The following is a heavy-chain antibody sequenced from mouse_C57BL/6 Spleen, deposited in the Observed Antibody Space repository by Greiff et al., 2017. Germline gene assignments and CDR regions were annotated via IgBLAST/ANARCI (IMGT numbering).Heavy chain of an antibody. CDR3: ARNNYDYNYFDY. CDR1: GYAFSSYW. V-gene: IGHV1-80*01. D-gene: IGHD2-4*01. CDR2: IYPGDGDT. J-gene: IGHJ2*01. Sequence: VQVVESGAELVKPGASVKISCKASGYAFSSYWMNWVKQRPGKGLEWIGQIYPGDGDTNYNGKFKGKATLTADKSSSTAYMQLSSLTSEDSAVYFCARNNYDYNYFDYWGQGTTLTVSS.